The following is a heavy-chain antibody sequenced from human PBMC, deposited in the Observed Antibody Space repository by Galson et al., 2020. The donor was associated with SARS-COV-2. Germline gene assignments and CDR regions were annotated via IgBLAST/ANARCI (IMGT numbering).Heavy chain of an antibody. CDR2: IYHSGST. CDR1: GFSISNGYF. D-gene: IGHD2-15*01. V-gene: IGHV4-38-2*02. J-gene: IGHJ2*01. CDR3: ARDRGVDGGISEDFDL. Sequence: SETLSLTCTVSGFSISNGYFWGWIRQTPEKGLEWIGLIYHSGSTYYNPSLKSRVTISVATSKNQFSLKVNSVSAADTGVYYCARDRGVDGGISEDFDLWGRGTLVTVSS.